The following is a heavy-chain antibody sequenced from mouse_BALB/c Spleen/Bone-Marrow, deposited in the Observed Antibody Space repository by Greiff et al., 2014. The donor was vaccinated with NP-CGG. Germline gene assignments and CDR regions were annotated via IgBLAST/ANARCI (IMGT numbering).Heavy chain of an antibody. D-gene: IGHD1-1*01. CDR3: TRNYGSSYPSWFAY. J-gene: IGHJ3*01. CDR2: IYPGSGST. V-gene: IGHV1S22*01. CDR1: GYTFTSYW. Sequence: LQQPGSELVRPGASVKLSCKASGYTFTSYWMHWVKQGHGQGLEWIGNIYPGSGSTNYDEKFKSKGTLTVDTSSSTAYMHLSSLTSEDSAVYYCTRNYGSSYPSWFAYWGQGTLVTVSA.